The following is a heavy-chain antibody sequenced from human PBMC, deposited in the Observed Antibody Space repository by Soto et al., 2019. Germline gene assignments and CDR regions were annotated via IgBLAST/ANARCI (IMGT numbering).Heavy chain of an antibody. J-gene: IGHJ4*02. CDR2: IYYSGST. V-gene: IGHV4-39*01. CDR3: ARPSDTAAGTFDY. CDR1: GGSISSSSYY. Sequence: QLQLQESGPGLVKPSETLSLTCTVSGGSISSSSYYWGWIRQPPGKGLEWIGSIYYSGSTYYNPSLKSRVTISVDTSKNQFSLKLSSVTAADTAMYYCARPSDTAAGTFDYWGQGTLVTVSS. D-gene: IGHD6-13*01.